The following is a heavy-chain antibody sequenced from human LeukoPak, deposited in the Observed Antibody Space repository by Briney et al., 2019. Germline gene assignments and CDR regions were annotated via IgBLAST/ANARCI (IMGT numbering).Heavy chain of an antibody. J-gene: IGHJ3*02. CDR2: INPNSGGT. Sequence: ASVKVSCKASGYTFTGYYMHWVRQAPGQGLEWMRWINPNSGGTNYAQKFQGRVTMTRDTPISTAYMELSRLRSDDTAVYYCARDYLDALIVVVPAANGAFDIWGQGTMVTVSS. CDR3: ARDYLDALIVVVPAANGAFDI. D-gene: IGHD2-2*01. V-gene: IGHV1-2*02. CDR1: GYTFTGYY.